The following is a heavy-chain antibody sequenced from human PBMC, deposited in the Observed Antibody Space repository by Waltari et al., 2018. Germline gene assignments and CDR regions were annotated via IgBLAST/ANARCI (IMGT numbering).Heavy chain of an antibody. CDR1: GGSLTTYY. CDR2: MFYNGSP. CDR3: ARDTIAVGYFDL. Sequence: QVQLQESGPGLVKPSETLSLTCTVSGGSLTTYYWTWIRQPPGRGLEWIGYMFYNGSPNYNPSLKSRVTISIDTSKNQVSLNLSSVTAADTAIYYCARDTIAVGYFDLWGQGTLVTVSS. V-gene: IGHV4-59*01. D-gene: IGHD6-19*01. J-gene: IGHJ4*02.